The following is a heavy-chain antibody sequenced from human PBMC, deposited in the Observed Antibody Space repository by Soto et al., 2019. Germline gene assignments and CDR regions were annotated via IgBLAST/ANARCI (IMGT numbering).Heavy chain of an antibody. CDR2: VSRSGDNT. CDR1: GFTFSSFA. J-gene: IGHJ4*02. CDR3: AKDFGHYDILSGYPTFGY. V-gene: IGHV3-23*01. Sequence: EVQLLESGGGLVQPGGSLRLSCAASGFTFSSFAMSWVRQAPGEGLEWVSAVSRSGDNTYYADSVKGRFAISRDNSKNSLYLQMNGLRAEDTAVYYCAKDFGHYDILSGYPTFGYWGQGTLVTVSS. D-gene: IGHD3-9*01.